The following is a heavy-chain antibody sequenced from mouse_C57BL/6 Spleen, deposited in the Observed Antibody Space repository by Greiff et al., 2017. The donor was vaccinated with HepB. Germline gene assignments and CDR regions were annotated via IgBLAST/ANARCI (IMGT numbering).Heavy chain of an antibody. D-gene: IGHD2-3*01. J-gene: IGHJ3*01. CDR3: ASGLLPFAY. Sequence: VQLQQSGPELVKPGASVKISCTASGYSFTGYYMNWVKQSPEKSLEWIGEINPSTGATTYTQKFKAKATLTVNKSSSTAYMQRKSLTSEDSAVYCCASGLLPFAYWGQGTLVTGSA. V-gene: IGHV1-42*01. CDR1: GYSFTGYY. CDR2: INPSTGAT.